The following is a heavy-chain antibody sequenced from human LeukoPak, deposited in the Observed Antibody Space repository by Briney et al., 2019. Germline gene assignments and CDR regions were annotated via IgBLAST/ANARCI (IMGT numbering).Heavy chain of an antibody. CDR3: ARLYSSSAYCFDY. CDR2: INPNSGGT. D-gene: IGHD6-6*01. J-gene: IGHJ4*02. CDR1: GYTFTGYY. V-gene: IGHV1-2*02. Sequence: ASVKVSCKASGYTFTGYYMHWVRQAPGQGLEWMGWINPNSGGTNYAQKFQGRVTMTRDTSISTAYRELSRLRSDDTAVYYCARLYSSSAYCFDYWGQGTLVTVSS.